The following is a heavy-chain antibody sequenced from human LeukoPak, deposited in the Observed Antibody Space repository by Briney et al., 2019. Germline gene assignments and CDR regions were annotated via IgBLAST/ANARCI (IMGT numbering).Heavy chain of an antibody. Sequence: GGSLGLSCAASGFTFSSYAMSWVRQAPGKGLEWVSAISGSGGSTYYADSVKGRFTISRDNSKNTLYLQMNSLRAEDTAVYYCAKLPTWSSTRDAFDIWGQGTMVTVSS. CDR1: GFTFSSYA. CDR3: AKLPTWSSTRDAFDI. J-gene: IGHJ3*02. V-gene: IGHV3-23*01. CDR2: ISGSGGST. D-gene: IGHD2-2*01.